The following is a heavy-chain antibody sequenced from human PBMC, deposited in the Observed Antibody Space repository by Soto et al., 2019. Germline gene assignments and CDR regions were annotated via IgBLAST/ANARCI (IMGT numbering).Heavy chain of an antibody. CDR1: GYSISSGYY. D-gene: IGHD4-17*01. V-gene: IGHV4-38-2*01. Sequence: SETLSLTCAVSGYSISSGYYWGWIRQPPGKGLEWIGSIYHSGSTYYNPSLKSRVTISVDTSKNQFSLKLSSVTAADTAVYYCARGVATVTTKRANWFDPWGQGTLVTVSS. CDR3: ARGVATVTTKRANWFDP. CDR2: IYHSGST. J-gene: IGHJ5*02.